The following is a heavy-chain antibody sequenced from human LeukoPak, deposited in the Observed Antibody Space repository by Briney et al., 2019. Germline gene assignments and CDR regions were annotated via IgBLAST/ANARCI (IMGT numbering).Heavy chain of an antibody. CDR3: ARWIVVVPAAMIGNWFDP. CDR1: GGSISSGGYY. Sequence: PSETLSLTCTVSGGSISSGGYYWSWIRQHPGKGLEWIGYIYYSGSTYYNPSLKSRVTISVDTSKNQFSLKLSSVTAADTAVYYCARWIVVVPAAMIGNWFDPWGQGTLVTVSS. D-gene: IGHD2-2*01. CDR2: IYYSGST. J-gene: IGHJ5*02. V-gene: IGHV4-31*03.